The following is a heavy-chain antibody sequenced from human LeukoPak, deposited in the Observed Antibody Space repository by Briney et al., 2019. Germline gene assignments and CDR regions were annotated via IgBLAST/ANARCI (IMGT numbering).Heavy chain of an antibody. CDR1: GFTFSSYA. D-gene: IGHD6-13*01. J-gene: IGHJ6*02. CDR2: ISYDGSNK. Sequence: PGRSLRLSCAASGFTFSSYAMHWVRQAPGKGLEWVAVISYDGSNKYYADSVKGRFTISRDNSKNTLYLRMNSLRAEDTAVYYCARDSSSWYLGDYYGMDVWGQGTTVTVSS. CDR3: ARDSSSWYLGDYYGMDV. V-gene: IGHV3-30*04.